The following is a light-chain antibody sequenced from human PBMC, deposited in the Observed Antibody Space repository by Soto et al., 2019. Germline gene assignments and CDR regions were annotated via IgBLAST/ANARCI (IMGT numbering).Light chain of an antibody. CDR3: NSYSSDITPYV. CDR2: QVS. V-gene: IGLV2-14*01. J-gene: IGLJ1*01. CDR1: TSDVGGHNS. Sequence: QSALTQPASVSGSPGQSITISCTGTTSDVGGHNSVSWFQQHPGKAPKLIIHQVSSRPSDISNRFSGSESGNTASLTISGLQAEDEADYYCNSYSSDITPYVFGTGTKVTVL.